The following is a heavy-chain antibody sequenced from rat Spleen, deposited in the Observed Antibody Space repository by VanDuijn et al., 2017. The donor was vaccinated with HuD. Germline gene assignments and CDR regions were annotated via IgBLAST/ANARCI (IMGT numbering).Heavy chain of an antibody. CDR3: TTADYSRD. J-gene: IGHJ2*01. CDR1: GFTFSRYY. D-gene: IGHD1-1*01. Sequence: EVQLVETGGGLVQPGRSLKLSCVASGFTFSRYYMYWVRQAPGTGLEWVSSINPDGGSTYYRDSVKGRFTISRDNAKSSLYLQMDSLRSEDTATYYCTTADYSRDWGQGVMVTVSS. CDR2: INPDGGST. V-gene: IGHV5-58*01.